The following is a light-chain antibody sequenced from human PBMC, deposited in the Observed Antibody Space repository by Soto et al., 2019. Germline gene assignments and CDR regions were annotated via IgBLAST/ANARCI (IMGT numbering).Light chain of an antibody. CDR1: SGDVGGYNY. J-gene: IGLJ2*01. Sequence: QSALTQPPSASGSPGQSVTISCTGTSGDVGGYNYVSWYQQHPGKAPKVMIYDVSKRPSGVPDRFSGSKSGNTASLTVSGLQAEDEADYYCTSYAGNNNLVFGGGTNLTVL. CDR3: TSYAGNNNLV. CDR2: DVS. V-gene: IGLV2-8*01.